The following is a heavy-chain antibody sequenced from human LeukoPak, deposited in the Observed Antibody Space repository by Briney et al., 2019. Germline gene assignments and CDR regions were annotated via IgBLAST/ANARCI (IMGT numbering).Heavy chain of an antibody. D-gene: IGHD3-3*01. J-gene: IGHJ5*02. CDR1: GGSISSDY. V-gene: IGHV4-59*08. CDR3: ARLLGRSGPINWFDP. CDR2: VYYSGIT. Sequence: PSETLSLTCTVSGGSISSDYWSWIRQPPGKGLEWIGYVYYSGITNYNPSLKSRVTISVGTSKNHFSLKLTSVTAADTAVYYCARLLGRSGPINWFDPWGRGTLVTVSS.